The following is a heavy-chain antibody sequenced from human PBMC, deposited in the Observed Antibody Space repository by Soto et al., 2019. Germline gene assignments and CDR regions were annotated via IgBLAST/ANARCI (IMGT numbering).Heavy chain of an antibody. CDR2: IAYDGSNK. CDR1: GFTFSTYG. D-gene: IGHD2-21*02. V-gene: IGHV3-30*18. CDR3: AKAGEDGGNSGPLGY. Sequence: GGSLRLSCAASGFTFSTYGMHRVRQAPGKGLEWVAVIAYDGSNKYYADSVKGRFIISRDNSKNTLYLQMNSLRAEDTAVYYCAKAGEDGGNSGPLGYWGQGXLVTV. J-gene: IGHJ4*01.